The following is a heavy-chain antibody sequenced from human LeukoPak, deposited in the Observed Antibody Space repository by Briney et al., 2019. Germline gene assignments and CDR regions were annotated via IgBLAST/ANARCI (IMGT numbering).Heavy chain of an antibody. D-gene: IGHD3-22*01. CDR3: ARDSYDSSGYYDPGDY. J-gene: IGHJ4*02. V-gene: IGHV3-53*01. Sequence: GGSLRLSCAASGFTVSSKYMSWVRQAPGKGREWVSNIYSGGNTYYADSVQGRFTISRDNSENTLYLQMNSLRAEDTAVYYCARDSYDSSGYYDPGDYWGQGALVTVSS. CDR1: GFTVSSKY. CDR2: IYSGGNT.